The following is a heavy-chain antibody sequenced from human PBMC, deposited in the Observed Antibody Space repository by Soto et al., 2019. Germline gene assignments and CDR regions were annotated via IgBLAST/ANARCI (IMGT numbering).Heavy chain of an antibody. CDR3: AKDGEYCSGGSCYPPFDY. CDR2: ISGSGGST. CDR1: GFTFSSYA. J-gene: IGHJ4*02. D-gene: IGHD2-15*01. V-gene: IGHV3-23*01. Sequence: EVQLLESGGGLVQPGGSLRLSCAASGFTFSSYAMSWVRQAPGKGLEWVSAISGSGGSTYYADSVKGRFTISRDNSKNPLYLQMNSLRAEDTAVYYCAKDGEYCSGGSCYPPFDYWGQGTLVTVSS.